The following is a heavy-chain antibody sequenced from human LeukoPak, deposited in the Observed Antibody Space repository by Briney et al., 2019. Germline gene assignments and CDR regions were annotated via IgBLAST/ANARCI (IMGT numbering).Heavy chain of an antibody. CDR3: AKAKSSGYLPAKFDY. D-gene: IGHD3-22*01. CDR1: GFTFSSYV. V-gene: IGHV3-30*04. Sequence: GGSLRLSCAASGFTFSSYVMHWVRQAPGKGLEWVAIISYDGSNEYYADSVKGRFTISRDNSKNTLYLQMNSLRAEDTAVYYCAKAKSSGYLPAKFDYWGQGTLVTVSS. J-gene: IGHJ4*02. CDR2: ISYDGSNE.